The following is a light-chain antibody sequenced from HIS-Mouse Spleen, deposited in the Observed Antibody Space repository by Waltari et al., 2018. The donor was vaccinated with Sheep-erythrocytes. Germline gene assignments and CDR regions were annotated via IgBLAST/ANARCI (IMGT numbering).Light chain of an antibody. J-gene: IGLJ1*01. CDR2: DVS. V-gene: IGLV2-11*01. CDR3: CSYAGSYNHV. Sequence: QSALTQPRSVSGSPGQSVTISCTGTSSDVGGYNYVSWYQQHPGKAPKLMLYDVSKRPSGVPVSFSGSKSGNTASLTISGLQAEDEADYYCCSYAGSYNHVFANGTKVTVL. CDR1: SSDVGGYNY.